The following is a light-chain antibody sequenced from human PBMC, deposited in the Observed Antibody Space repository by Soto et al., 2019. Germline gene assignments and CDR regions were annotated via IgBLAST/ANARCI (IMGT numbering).Light chain of an antibody. CDR3: QQSYSTPST. J-gene: IGKJ3*01. Sequence: DLQMTQSPSSLSASVGDRVTITCRASQSISSYLNWYQQKPGKAPKLLIYAASSLQSGVPSRFSSSGSGTDFTLTISSLQPEDFATYYCQQSYSTPSTFGPGTKVDIK. CDR2: AAS. CDR1: QSISSY. V-gene: IGKV1-39*01.